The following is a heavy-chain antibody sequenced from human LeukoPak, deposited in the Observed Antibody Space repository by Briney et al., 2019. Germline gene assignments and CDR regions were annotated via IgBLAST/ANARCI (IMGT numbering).Heavy chain of an antibody. CDR1: GFTFSSYA. D-gene: IGHD2-8*01. CDR3: WWTWTKGGSDGSDP. CDR2: ISYDGSNK. Sequence: PGRSLRLSCAASGFTFSSYAMHWVRQAPGKGLEWVAVISYDGSNKYYADSVKGRFTISRDNSKNTLYLQMNSLRAEDTAVYYCWWTWTKGGSDGSDPWGRGTWSPSPQ. V-gene: IGHV3-30*04. J-gene: IGHJ5*02.